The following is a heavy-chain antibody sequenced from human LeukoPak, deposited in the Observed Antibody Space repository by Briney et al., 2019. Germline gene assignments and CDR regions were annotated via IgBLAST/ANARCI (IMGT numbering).Heavy chain of an antibody. D-gene: IGHD3-22*01. Sequence: GGSLRLSCAASGFTFSSYWMHWVRQAPGKGLEWVANINQDGSERYFVDSVKGRFTTSRDNAKNSLYLQMNSLRVDDTAVYYCASGLDTGYWGQGTLVTVSS. V-gene: IGHV3-7*03. CDR2: INQDGSER. J-gene: IGHJ4*02. CDR3: ASGLDTGY. CDR1: GFTFSSYW.